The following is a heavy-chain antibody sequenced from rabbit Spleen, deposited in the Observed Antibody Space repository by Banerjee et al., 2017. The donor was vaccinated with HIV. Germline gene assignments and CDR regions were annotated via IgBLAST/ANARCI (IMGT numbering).Heavy chain of an antibody. CDR1: GFSFSSSYW. V-gene: IGHV1S45*01. CDR2: IYASGSGST. J-gene: IGHJ4*01. Sequence: QEQLVESGGGLVQPEGSLTLTCTASGFSFSSSYWICWVRQAPGKGLEWITCIYASGSGSTYYASWARGRFTISKTSSTTVTLQMTSLTDADTATYFCARWGTGYDVATFNLWGPGTLVTVS. D-gene: IGHD6-1*01. CDR3: ARWGTGYDVATFNL.